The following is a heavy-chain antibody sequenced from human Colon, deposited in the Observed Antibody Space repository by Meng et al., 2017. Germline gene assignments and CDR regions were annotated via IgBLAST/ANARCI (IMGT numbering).Heavy chain of an antibody. Sequence: LQWWVPVWVKPSQTLSLTCPVPRASLSSGALCWGWIRQHPGQGLEWIGYMHYIGTANYNPSPNSRIAISVDTSKNHFSLKLSSVTAADTAVNYCARYRYDSSSYSNFFDPWGQGTLVTVSS. V-gene: IGHV4-31*02. D-gene: IGHD3-22*01. CDR2: MHYIGTA. CDR1: RASLSSGALC. CDR3: ARYRYDSSSYSNFFDP. J-gene: IGHJ5*02.